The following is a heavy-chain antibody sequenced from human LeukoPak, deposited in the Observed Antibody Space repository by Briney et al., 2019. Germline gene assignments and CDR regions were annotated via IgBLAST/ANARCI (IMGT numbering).Heavy chain of an antibody. Sequence: GGSLRLSRAASGFTFSSYSMNWVRQAPGKGLEWVSSISSSSSYIYYADSVKGRFTISRDNAKNSLYLQMNSLRADDTAVYYCARDERVVVVPAAAMRRGWFDPWGQGTLVTVSS. V-gene: IGHV3-21*01. J-gene: IGHJ5*02. CDR3: ARDERVVVVPAAAMRRGWFDP. D-gene: IGHD2-2*01. CDR1: GFTFSSYS. CDR2: ISSSSSYI.